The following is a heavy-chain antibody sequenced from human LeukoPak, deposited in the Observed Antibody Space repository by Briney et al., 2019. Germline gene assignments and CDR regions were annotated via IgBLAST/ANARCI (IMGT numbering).Heavy chain of an antibody. CDR3: ARDYGSGLDY. D-gene: IGHD3-3*01. J-gene: IGHJ4*02. V-gene: IGHV3-74*01. CDR2: INCDGSST. Sequence: GGSLRLSXAASGFTFSSYWMHWVRQAPGKGLVWVSRINCDGSSTSYADSVKGRFTISRDNAKNTLYLQMNSLRAEDTAVYYCARDYGSGLDYWGQGTLVTVSS. CDR1: GFTFSSYW.